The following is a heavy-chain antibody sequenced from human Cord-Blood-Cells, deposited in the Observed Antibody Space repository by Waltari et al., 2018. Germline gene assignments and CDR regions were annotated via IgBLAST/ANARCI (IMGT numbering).Heavy chain of an antibody. V-gene: IGHV3-49*04. CDR1: GFTFGDYA. J-gene: IGHJ4*02. Sequence: EVQLVESGGGLVQPGRSLRLSCTASGFTFGDYAMSWVRQAPGKGLEWVGFIRSKAYGGTTEYAASVKGRFTISRDDSKSIAYLQMNSPKTEDTAVYYCTRGGYCSGGSCYWLDYWGQGTLVTVSS. CDR3: TRGGYCSGGSCYWLDY. CDR2: IRSKAYGGTT. D-gene: IGHD2-15*01.